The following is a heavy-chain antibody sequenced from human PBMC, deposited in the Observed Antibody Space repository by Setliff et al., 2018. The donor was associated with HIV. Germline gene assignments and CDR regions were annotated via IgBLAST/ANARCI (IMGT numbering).Heavy chain of an antibody. CDR2: IIPPVGAA. Sequence: ASVKVSCKVSGDTFRNYALNWVRQAPGQGLEWMGGIIPPVGAAVYAQNFQGRVTITADESTSTAYMQLSSLRSDDTAVYYCARGRNYDSSGYGDYYYYMDVWGKGTTVTVSS. CDR1: GDTFRNYA. J-gene: IGHJ6*03. V-gene: IGHV1-69*13. D-gene: IGHD3-22*01. CDR3: ARGRNYDSSGYGDYYYYMDV.